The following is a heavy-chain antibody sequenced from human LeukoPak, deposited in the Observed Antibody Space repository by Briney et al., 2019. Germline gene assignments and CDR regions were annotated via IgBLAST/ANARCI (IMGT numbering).Heavy chain of an antibody. V-gene: IGHV3-48*04. CDR1: GFNLNNYS. J-gene: IGHJ6*03. CDR3: ARTRDPPTYYYFYMDV. D-gene: IGHD1-1*01. Sequence: GGALRLSCAASGFNLNNYSMNVVRQAPGKGLEGVSYISTRSSTRYYVDSVKGRFTISRDNAMNSLYLHMNSLRAEDTAVYYCARTRDPPTYYYFYMDVWGKGTTVTVSS. CDR2: ISTRSSTR.